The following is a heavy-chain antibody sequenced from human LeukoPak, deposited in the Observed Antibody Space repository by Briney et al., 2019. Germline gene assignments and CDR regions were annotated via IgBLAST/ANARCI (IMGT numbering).Heavy chain of an antibody. CDR1: GFTFSTYD. CDR2: MRYDGGNK. D-gene: IGHD1-26*01. Sequence: GGSLRLSCAASGFTFSTYDIHWVRQAPGKGLEWVAFMRYDGGNKDYADSVRGRFTISRDNAKNTLYLQMVSLRAEDTAVYYCVRDWDHFDFDSWGQGALVSVSS. V-gene: IGHV3-30*02. J-gene: IGHJ5*01. CDR3: VRDWDHFDFDS.